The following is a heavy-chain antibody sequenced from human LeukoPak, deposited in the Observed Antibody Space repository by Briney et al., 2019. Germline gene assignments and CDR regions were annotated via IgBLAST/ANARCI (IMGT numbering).Heavy chain of an antibody. V-gene: IGHV3-30*18. CDR2: ISYDGSNK. CDR3: AKASGPFSYSYYGIDV. CDR1: RFIFSNYG. Sequence: GESLRLSCAASRFIFSNYGIHWVRQAPGKGLEWVAVISYDGSNKYYADSVKGRFTISRDNSKNTVYLQMNSLRPEDTAVYYCAKASGPFSYSYYGIDVWGQGTTVTVS. J-gene: IGHJ6*02.